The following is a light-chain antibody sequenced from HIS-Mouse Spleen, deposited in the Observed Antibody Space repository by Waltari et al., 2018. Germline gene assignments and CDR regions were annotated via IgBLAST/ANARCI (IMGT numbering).Light chain of an antibody. J-gene: IGKJ2*01. CDR3: QQYGRSPPT. CDR1: QSVSSSY. CDR2: GAS. V-gene: IGKV3-20*01. Sequence: EIVLTQSPGTLSLSPGERVTLSCRASQSVSSSYLAWYQQKPGQAPRLHIDGASSRATGSPDRFSGSGSGTDFTLTISRLEPEEFAVYYCQQYGRSPPTFGQGTKLEIK.